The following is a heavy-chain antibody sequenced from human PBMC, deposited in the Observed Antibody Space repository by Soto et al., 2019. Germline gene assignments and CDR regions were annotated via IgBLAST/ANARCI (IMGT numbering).Heavy chain of an antibody. V-gene: IGHV1-69*06. CDR3: ARVGTGTIYLGVNYYYYGMDV. Sequence: WASVKVSCKASGGTFSSYAISWVRQAPGQGLEWMGGIIPIFGTANYAQKFQGRVTITADKSTSTAYMELSSLRSEDTAVYYCARVGTGTIYLGVNYYYYGMDVWGQGTTVTVSS. CDR1: GGTFSSYA. CDR2: IIPIFGTA. D-gene: IGHD1-7*01. J-gene: IGHJ6*02.